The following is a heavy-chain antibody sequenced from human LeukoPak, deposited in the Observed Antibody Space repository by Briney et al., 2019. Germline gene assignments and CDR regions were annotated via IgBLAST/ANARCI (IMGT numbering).Heavy chain of an antibody. CDR1: VYTFTDYY. D-gene: IGHD3-22*01. V-gene: IGHV1-2*02. CDR3: AREKDYYDSSVDY. CDR2: INPNSGGT. J-gene: IGHJ4*02. Sequence: SEQVTHQASVYTFTDYYMHWVRQAPGQGLEWMGWINPNSGGTNYAQKFQGRVTMTRDTSISTAYMELSRLRSDDTAVYYCAREKDYYDSSVDYWGQGTLVTVSS.